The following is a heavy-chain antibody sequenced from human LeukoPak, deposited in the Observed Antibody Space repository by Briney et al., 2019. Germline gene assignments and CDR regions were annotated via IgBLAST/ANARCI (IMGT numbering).Heavy chain of an antibody. CDR1: GFTVSSNY. V-gene: IGHV3-66*01. J-gene: IGHJ3*02. Sequence: GGSLRLSCAASGFTVSSNYMSWVRQAPGKGLEWVSVIYSGGSTYYADSVKGRFTISRDNSKNTLYLQMNSLRAEDTAVYYCARGQWGLWFSAFDIWGQGTMVTVSS. D-gene: IGHD3-10*01. CDR3: ARGQWGLWFSAFDI. CDR2: IYSGGST.